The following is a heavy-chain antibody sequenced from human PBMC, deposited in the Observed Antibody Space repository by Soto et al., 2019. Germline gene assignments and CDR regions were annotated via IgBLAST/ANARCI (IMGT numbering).Heavy chain of an antibody. V-gene: IGHV3-30*18. CDR1: GFTFSSYG. Sequence: QVQLVESGGGVVQPGRSLRLSCAASGFTFSSYGMHWVRQAPGKGLEWVAVISYDGSNKYYADSVKGRFTISRDNSKNTLDLQMNSLRAEDTVVYYCAKDQGGSYYNGMDVWGQGTTVTVSS. CDR2: ISYDGSNK. CDR3: AKDQGGSYYNGMDV. J-gene: IGHJ6*02. D-gene: IGHD1-26*01.